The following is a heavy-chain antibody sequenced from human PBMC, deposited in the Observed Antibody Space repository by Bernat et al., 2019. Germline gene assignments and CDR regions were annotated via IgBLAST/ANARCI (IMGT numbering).Heavy chain of an antibody. Sequence: VQLVESGGGVVQPGRSLRLSCAASGFTFSSYAMHWVRQAPGKGLEWVAVISYDGSNKYYADSVKGRFTISRDNSKNTLYLQMNSLRAEDTAVYYCANSGSWYYFGYWGQGTLVTVSS. CDR2: ISYDGSNK. CDR3: ANSGSWYYFGY. D-gene: IGHD1-26*01. J-gene: IGHJ4*02. V-gene: IGHV3-30-3*01. CDR1: GFTFSSYA.